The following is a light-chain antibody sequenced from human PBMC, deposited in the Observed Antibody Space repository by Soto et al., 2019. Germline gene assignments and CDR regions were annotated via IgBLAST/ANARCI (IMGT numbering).Light chain of an antibody. J-gene: IGKJ2*01. CDR2: ATS. V-gene: IGKV3-20*01. CDR3: HRYATSPFT. CDR1: ETIGRAY. Sequence: IVLTQSPGTLSLSPGERATVSCRASETIGRAYFAWYQHRPGRTPRLVLSATSNRAAGIQDRFGGSGSGADVTLTISGVEPEDFAVYYCHRYATSPFTFGHGSKLE.